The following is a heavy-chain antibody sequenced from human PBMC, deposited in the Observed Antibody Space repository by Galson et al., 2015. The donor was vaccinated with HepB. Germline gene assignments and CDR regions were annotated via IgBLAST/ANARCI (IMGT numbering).Heavy chain of an antibody. Sequence: SLRLSCAASGSTFNSYAMSWVRQAPGKGLEWVSTISGSGGSTFCGDSVKGRLILSRDNSKKTLYLQMNSLRAGDTAVYYCARDRFRSYDFLTGGVTGYYFDYWGQGTLVTVSS. J-gene: IGHJ4*02. V-gene: IGHV3-23*02. CDR1: GSTFNSYA. CDR2: ISGSGGST. D-gene: IGHD3-9*01. CDR3: ARDRFRSYDFLTGGVTGYYFDY.